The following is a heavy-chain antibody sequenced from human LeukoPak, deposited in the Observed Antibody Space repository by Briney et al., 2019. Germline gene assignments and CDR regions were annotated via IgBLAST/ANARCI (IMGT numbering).Heavy chain of an antibody. CDR2: IKQDGSEK. CDR1: GFTFSSYW. Sequence: PGGSLRLSCAASGFTFSSYWMSWVRKAPGKGLEWVANIKQDGSEKYYVDSVKGRFTISRDNAKNSLYLQMNSLRAEDTAVYYCARGIYDFWSGYQKYYFDYWGQGTLVTVSS. J-gene: IGHJ4*02. D-gene: IGHD3-3*01. CDR3: ARGIYDFWSGYQKYYFDY. V-gene: IGHV3-7*01.